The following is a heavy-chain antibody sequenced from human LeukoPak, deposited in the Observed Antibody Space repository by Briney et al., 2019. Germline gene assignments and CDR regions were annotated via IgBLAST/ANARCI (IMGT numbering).Heavy chain of an antibody. J-gene: IGHJ6*02. Sequence: GGSLRLSCTASGFSFTSYGMHWVRQGQGKGLEWVAVVRYDGRDEHYADSVKGRFTISRDNSKTTLYLQMNNLREEDTAVYYCARPNCGGECYFSGYGMDVWGQGTTVTVSS. CDR1: GFSFTSYG. V-gene: IGHV3-30*04. D-gene: IGHD2-21*01. CDR3: ARPNCGGECYFSGYGMDV. CDR2: VRYDGRDE.